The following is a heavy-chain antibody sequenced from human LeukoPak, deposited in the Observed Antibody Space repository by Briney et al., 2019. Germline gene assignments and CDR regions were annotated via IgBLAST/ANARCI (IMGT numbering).Heavy chain of an antibody. V-gene: IGHV3-73*01. CDR1: GFTFSGSA. CDR3: TRRGIAAAGTHIDY. J-gene: IGHJ4*02. Sequence: GGSLRLSCTASGFTFSGSAMHWVRQASGKGLEWVGRIRSKANSYATAYAASVKGRFTISRDDSKNTAYLQMNSLKTEDTAVYYCTRRGIAAAGTHIDYWGQGTLVTVSP. CDR2: IRSKANSYAT. D-gene: IGHD6-13*01.